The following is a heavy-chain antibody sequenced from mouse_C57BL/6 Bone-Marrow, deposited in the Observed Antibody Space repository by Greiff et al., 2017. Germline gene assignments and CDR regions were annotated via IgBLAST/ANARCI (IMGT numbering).Heavy chain of an antibody. V-gene: IGHV2-5*01. D-gene: IGHD2-3*01. CDR2: IWRGGST. CDR3: AKSGGYYFSYFDV. J-gene: IGHJ1*03. Sequence: VNVVESGPGLVQPSQSLSITCTVSGFSLTSYGVHWVRQSPGKGLEWLGVIWRGGSTDYNAAFMSRLSITKDNSKSQVFFKMNSLQADDTAIYYCAKSGGYYFSYFDVWGTGTTVTVSS. CDR1: GFSLTSYG.